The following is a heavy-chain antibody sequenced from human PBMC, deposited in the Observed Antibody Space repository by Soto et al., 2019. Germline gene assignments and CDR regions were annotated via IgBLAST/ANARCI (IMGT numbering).Heavy chain of an antibody. CDR3: TTAAHRPPRLYGMDV. D-gene: IGHD6-6*01. J-gene: IGHJ6*02. V-gene: IGHV3-15*07. CDR1: GFTFSNAW. Sequence: PGGSLRLSCAASGFTFSNAWMNWVHQAPGKGQEWVGRIKSKTDGGTTDYAAPVKGRFTISRDDSKKTLYLQMNSLKTEDTAVYYCTTAAHRPPRLYGMDVWGQGTTVTVSS. CDR2: IKSKTDGGTT.